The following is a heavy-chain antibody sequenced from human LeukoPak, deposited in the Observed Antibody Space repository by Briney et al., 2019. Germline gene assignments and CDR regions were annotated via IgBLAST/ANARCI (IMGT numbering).Heavy chain of an antibody. Sequence: PSETLSLTCAVSGGSISSGGYSWSWIRQPPGKGLEWIGYIYYSGSTNYNPSLKSRVTISVDTSKNQFSLKLSSVTAADTAVYYCARTPLAGYSSSWYFDYWGQGTLVTVSS. CDR3: ARTPLAGYSSSWYFDY. D-gene: IGHD6-13*01. CDR2: IYYSGST. J-gene: IGHJ4*02. V-gene: IGHV4-61*08. CDR1: GGSISSGGYS.